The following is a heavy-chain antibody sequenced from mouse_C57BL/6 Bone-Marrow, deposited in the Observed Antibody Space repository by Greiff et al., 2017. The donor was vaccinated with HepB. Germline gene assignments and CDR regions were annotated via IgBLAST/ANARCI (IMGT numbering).Heavy chain of an antibody. CDR1: GYAFSSSW. V-gene: IGHV1-82*01. D-gene: IGHD2-3*01. Sequence: VQLQQSGPELVKPGASVKISCKASGYAFSSSWMNWVKQRPGKGLEWIGRIYPGDGDTNYNGKFKGKATLTADTSSSTAYMPLSSLTSEESAVYFCARSGLLQGGLTYWGQGTLVTVSA. J-gene: IGHJ3*01. CDR2: IYPGDGDT. CDR3: ARSGLLQGGLTY.